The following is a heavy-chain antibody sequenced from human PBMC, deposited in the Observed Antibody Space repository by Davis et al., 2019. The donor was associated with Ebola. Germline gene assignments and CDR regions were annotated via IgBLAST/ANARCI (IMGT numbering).Heavy chain of an antibody. CDR2: IRSKANSYAT. D-gene: IGHD6-19*01. CDR1: GFIFSCSA. Sequence: GESLKISCAASGFIFSCSAMHWVRPASGKGLEWVGRIRSKANSYATSYAGSVKGRFTITRDDSKNTAYLQMNSLKTEDTAVYYCTRQDSSGWYDYWGQGTLVTVSS. J-gene: IGHJ4*02. CDR3: TRQDSSGWYDY. V-gene: IGHV3-73*01.